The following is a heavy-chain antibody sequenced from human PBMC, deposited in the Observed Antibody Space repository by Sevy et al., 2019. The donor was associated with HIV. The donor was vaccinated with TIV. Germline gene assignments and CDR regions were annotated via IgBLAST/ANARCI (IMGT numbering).Heavy chain of an antibody. Sequence: SETLALTCTVSGDSINTYYWSWIRQPPGKGLEWIGYVSHSGNTNYNPSLKSRVSMSVDTSTNQFSLKVKSVTAADTAVYYCARLRWDLVVVPGATPGCYFDSWGQGTLVTVSS. CDR1: GDSINTYY. D-gene: IGHD2-2*02. V-gene: IGHV4-59*08. CDR3: ARLRWDLVVVPGATPGCYFDS. J-gene: IGHJ4*02. CDR2: VSHSGNT.